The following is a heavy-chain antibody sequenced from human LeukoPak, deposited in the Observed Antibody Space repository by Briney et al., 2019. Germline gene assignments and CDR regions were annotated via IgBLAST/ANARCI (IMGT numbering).Heavy chain of an antibody. CDR1: GGSISSGGYY. CDR3: ARTTINWYFDL. V-gene: IGHV4-61*08. J-gene: IGHJ2*01. D-gene: IGHD1-1*01. CDR2: IYYSGST. Sequence: SETLSLTCTVSGGSISSGGYYWSWIRQHPGKGLEWIGYIYYSGSTNYNPSLKSRVTISVDTSKNQFSLKLSSVTAADTAVYYCARTTINWYFDLWGRGTLVTVSS.